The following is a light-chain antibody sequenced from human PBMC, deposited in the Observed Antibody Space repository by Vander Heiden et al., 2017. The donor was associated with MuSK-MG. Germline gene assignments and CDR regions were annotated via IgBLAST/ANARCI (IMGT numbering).Light chain of an antibody. CDR2: STS. CDR3: VLYMGSGISV. V-gene: IGLV8-61*01. CDR1: SGSVSSSYY. Sequence: QTVVTQEPSFSVSPGGTVTLTCGLSSGSVSSSYYPSWYQQTPGQAPRTLIYSTSTRSSGVPDRFSGSILGNKAALTITGAQADDESDDYCVLYMGSGISVFGGGTKLTVL. J-gene: IGLJ3*02.